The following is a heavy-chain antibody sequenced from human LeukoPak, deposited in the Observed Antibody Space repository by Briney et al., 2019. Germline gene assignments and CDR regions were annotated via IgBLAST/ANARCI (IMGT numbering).Heavy chain of an antibody. D-gene: IGHD3-10*01. V-gene: IGHV3-48*03. CDR3: ALPHYYDSEGASDMDV. Sequence: GGSLRLSCAASGFTFSSYEMNWVRQAPGKGLEWVSYISSSGITIYYVDSVKGRFTISRDNAKNSLYLQMNSLRAEDTAVYYCALPHYYDSEGASDMDVWGKGTTVTVSS. J-gene: IGHJ6*03. CDR2: ISSSGITI. CDR1: GFTFSSYE.